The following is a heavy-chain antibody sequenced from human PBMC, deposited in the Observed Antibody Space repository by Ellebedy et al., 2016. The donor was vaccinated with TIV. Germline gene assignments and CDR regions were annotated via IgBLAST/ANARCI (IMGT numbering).Heavy chain of an antibody. CDR2: IKQDGSEK. CDR1: GFTFSSFW. CDR3: VKSRNYYDILTGYYVDAFDI. J-gene: IGHJ3*02. D-gene: IGHD3-9*01. Sequence: GESLKISCAASGFTFSSFWMSWVRQAPGKGLEWVANIKQDGSEKCYVDSVKGRFTISRDNAKNSLYLQMNSLRAEDTAVYYCVKSRNYYDILTGYYVDAFDIWGQGTMVTVSS. V-gene: IGHV3-7*01.